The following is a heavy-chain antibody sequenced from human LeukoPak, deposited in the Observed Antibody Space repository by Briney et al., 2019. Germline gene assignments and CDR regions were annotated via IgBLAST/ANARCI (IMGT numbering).Heavy chain of an antibody. CDR2: MSPNSGNT. D-gene: IGHD3-16*02. J-gene: IGHJ4*02. CDR1: GYTFTSYD. CDR3: VRGFMITFGGVIVYYFDY. V-gene: IGHV1-8*01. Sequence: GASVKVSCKASGYTFTSYDINWVRQATGQGLEWMGWMSPNSGNTGYAQKFQGRVTMTRNTSISTAYMELSSLRSEDTAVYYCVRGFMITFGGVIVYYFDYWGQGTLVTVSS.